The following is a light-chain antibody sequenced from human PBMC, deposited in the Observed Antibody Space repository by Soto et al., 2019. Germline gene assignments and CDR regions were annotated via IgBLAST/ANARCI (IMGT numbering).Light chain of an antibody. J-gene: IGLJ2*01. CDR2: GNT. V-gene: IGLV1-40*01. CDR3: LSFDSSLSVV. Sequence: QSVLTQPPSVSGAPGQRVTISCTGSSSNIGAGYDVHWYQQLPGRAPKLRIYGNTNWPSGVPDRFSGSKSGTSASLAITGLQAEDEADYYCLSFDSSLSVVFGGGTKVTVL. CDR1: SSNIGAGYD.